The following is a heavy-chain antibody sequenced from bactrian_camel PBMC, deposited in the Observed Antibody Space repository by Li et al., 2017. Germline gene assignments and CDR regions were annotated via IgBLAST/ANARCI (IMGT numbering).Heavy chain of an antibody. CDR1: GRTYTNWC. V-gene: IGHV3-3*01. J-gene: IGHJ6*01. Sequence: VQLVESGGGSVQTGGSLRLSCAASGRTYTNWCMGWFRQAPGEDREGVAAIYTADGTTYYADSVKGRFTISQDNAKNTVYLQMNNLQPEDTAMYYCAAEGTWSTYGLVPGDFGTWGQGTQVTVS. CDR2: IYTADGTT. D-gene: IGHD3*01. CDR3: AAEGTWSTYGLVPGDFGT.